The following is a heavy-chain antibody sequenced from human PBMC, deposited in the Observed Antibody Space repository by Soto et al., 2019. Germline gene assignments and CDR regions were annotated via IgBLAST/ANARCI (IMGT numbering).Heavy chain of an antibody. V-gene: IGHV4-30-2*01. D-gene: IGHD5-12*01. CDR3: ARGGGYDPFDY. Sequence: SETLSLTCTVSGGSINSGGSYWSWIRQPPGKGLEWIGYISHLENTFYNPSFQSRLTLSIDRSKNQFSLKLASMTAADTAVYYCARGGGYDPFDYWGQGTLVTVSS. J-gene: IGHJ4*02. CDR2: ISHLENT. CDR1: GGSINSGGSY.